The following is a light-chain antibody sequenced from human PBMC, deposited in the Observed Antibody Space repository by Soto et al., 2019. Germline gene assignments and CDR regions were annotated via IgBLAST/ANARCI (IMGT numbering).Light chain of an antibody. CDR3: ASWDDSLNGGV. CDR1: SSNIGTYT. CDR2: TDY. Sequence: QSVLTQPPSVSGTPGQRVTISCSGGSSNIGTYTVNWYQQLPETAPKLLLYTDYQRPSGVPDRFSGSKSGTSASLAISGLQSEDEDDYYCASWDDSLNGGVFGGGTKLTVL. V-gene: IGLV1-44*01. J-gene: IGLJ3*02.